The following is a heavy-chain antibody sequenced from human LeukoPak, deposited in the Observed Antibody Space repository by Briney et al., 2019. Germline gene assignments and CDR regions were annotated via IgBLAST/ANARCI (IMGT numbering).Heavy chain of an antibody. CDR3: ARDTDQYCGRDCYVDY. CDR2: ITGGGGGT. J-gene: IGHJ4*02. CDR1: GFTFSNYG. Sequence: PGGTLRLSCAASGFTFSNYGMNWVRQAPGKGLEWVSAITGGGGGTYYTDSVKGRFTISRDNARNSLYLQMNSLRAEDTAVYYCARDTDQYCGRDCYVDYWGQGTLVTVSS. V-gene: IGHV3-23*01. D-gene: IGHD2-21*02.